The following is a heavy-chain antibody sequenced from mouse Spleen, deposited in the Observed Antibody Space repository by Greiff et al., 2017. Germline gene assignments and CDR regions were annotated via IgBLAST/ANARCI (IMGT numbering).Heavy chain of an antibody. D-gene: IGHD2-4*01. V-gene: IGHV2-2*03. CDR1: GFSLTSYG. Sequence: VQGVESGPGLVQPSQILSITCTVSGFSLTSYGVHWVRQSPGKGLEWLGVIWRGGSTDYNAAFISRLSISKDNSKSQVFFKMNSLHSNDTAVYYCARWDYPSCFADWGPGTPVTVSA. CDR3: ARWDYPSCFAD. J-gene: IGHJ3*01. CDR2: IWRGGST.